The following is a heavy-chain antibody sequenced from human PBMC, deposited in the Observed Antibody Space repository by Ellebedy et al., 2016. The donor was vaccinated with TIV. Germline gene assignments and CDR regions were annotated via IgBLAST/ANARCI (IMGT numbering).Heavy chain of an antibody. CDR1: GFSFSSYW. CDR2: INQDGRER. J-gene: IGHJ3*01. CDR3: ATDGSYGDFRSPAHAFEH. Sequence: GGSLRLSCVASGFSFSSYWMTWVRQAPGKGLEWVANINQDGRERYYVDSVKGRFTISRDNAKNSLYLQMNSLRAEDTAVYYCATDGSYGDFRSPAHAFEHWGQGTMVSVSS. D-gene: IGHD4-17*01. V-gene: IGHV3-7*01.